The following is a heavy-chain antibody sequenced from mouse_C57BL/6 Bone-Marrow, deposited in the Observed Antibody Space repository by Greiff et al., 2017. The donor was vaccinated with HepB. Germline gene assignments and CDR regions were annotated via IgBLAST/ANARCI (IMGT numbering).Heavy chain of an antibody. Sequence: EVKVEESGGGLVKPGGSLKLSCAASGFTFSDYGMHWVRQAPEKGLEWVAYISSGSSTIYYADTVKGRFTISRDNAKNTLFLQMTSLRSEDTAMYYCAKLYYSNYVRYAMDYWGQGTSVTVSS. V-gene: IGHV5-17*01. CDR1: GFTFSDYG. CDR3: AKLYYSNYVRYAMDY. CDR2: ISSGSSTI. D-gene: IGHD2-5*01. J-gene: IGHJ4*01.